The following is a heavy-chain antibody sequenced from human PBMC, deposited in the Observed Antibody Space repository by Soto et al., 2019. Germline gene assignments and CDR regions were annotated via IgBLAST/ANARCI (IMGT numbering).Heavy chain of an antibody. Sequence: QVQLQESGPGLVKPSGTLSLTCAVSGGSISSSNWWSWVRQPPGKGLEWIGEIYHSGSSNYNPSLKSRVTISVDKSKNQFSRKLSSVTAADTAVYHCARDRGDSGYDHYYYYGMDVWGQGTTVTVSS. D-gene: IGHD5-12*01. V-gene: IGHV4-4*02. CDR3: ARDRGDSGYDHYYYYGMDV. CDR2: IYHSGSS. J-gene: IGHJ6*02. CDR1: GGSISSSNW.